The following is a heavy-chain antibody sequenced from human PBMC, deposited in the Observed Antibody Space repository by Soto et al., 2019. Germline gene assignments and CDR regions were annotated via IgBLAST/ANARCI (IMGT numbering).Heavy chain of an antibody. Sequence: LRLSCAASGIACGNAWMSWVRQAPGKGLEWVGRIKSKTDGGTTDYAAPVKGRFTISRDDSKNTLYLQMNSLKTEDTAVYYCTTDRPDSSGYDYWGQGTLVTVSA. V-gene: IGHV3-15*01. CDR3: TTDRPDSSGYDY. J-gene: IGHJ4*02. D-gene: IGHD3-22*01. CDR1: GIACGNAW. CDR2: IKSKTDGGTT.